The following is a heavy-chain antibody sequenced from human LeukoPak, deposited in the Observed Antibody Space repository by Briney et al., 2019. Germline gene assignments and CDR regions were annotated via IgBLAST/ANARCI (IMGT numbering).Heavy chain of an antibody. V-gene: IGHV4-59*01. D-gene: IGHD4-17*01. CDR1: GGSISSYY. Sequence: PSETLSLTCTVSGGSISSYYWSWIRQPPGKGLEWIGYIYYSGSTNYNPSLKSRVTISVDTSKNQFSLKLSSVTAADTAVYYCARETYGGPLFDYWGQGTLVTVSS. CDR3: ARETYGGPLFDY. J-gene: IGHJ4*02. CDR2: IYYSGST.